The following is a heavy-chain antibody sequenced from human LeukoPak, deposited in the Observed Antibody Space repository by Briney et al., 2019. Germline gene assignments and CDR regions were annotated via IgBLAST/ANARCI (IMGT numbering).Heavy chain of an antibody. Sequence: PGGSLRLSCAASGFTFSSYAMHWVRQAPGTGLEYVSAISSNGGSTFYADSVKGRFTISRDNSKNTLYLQMGSLRSEDMAVYYCARAFGAENFDYWGQGTLVTVSS. CDR2: ISSNGGST. J-gene: IGHJ4*02. V-gene: IGHV3-64*02. D-gene: IGHD1-26*01. CDR1: GFTFSSYA. CDR3: ARAFGAENFDY.